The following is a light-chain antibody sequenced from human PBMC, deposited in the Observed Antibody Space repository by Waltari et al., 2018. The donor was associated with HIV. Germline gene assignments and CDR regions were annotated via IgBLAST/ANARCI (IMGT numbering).Light chain of an antibody. Sequence: QTVVTQEPSLTVSPGGTVTRTCASSTGAATRGYYPNWFQQTPGQAPRALIYSTSNNHSWTPARFSGSLLGGKAALTLSGVQPEDEAEYYCLLYYGGAQVFGGGTKLTVL. J-gene: IGLJ3*02. CDR1: TGAATRGYY. V-gene: IGLV7-43*01. CDR2: STS. CDR3: LLYYGGAQV.